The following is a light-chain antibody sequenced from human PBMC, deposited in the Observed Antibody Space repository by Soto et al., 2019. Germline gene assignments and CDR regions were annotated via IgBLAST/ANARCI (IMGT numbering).Light chain of an antibody. CDR3: QQHDNIPIT. Sequence: DIQMTQSPSSLSASVGDRVTITCQASQDITNCLNWYQQKPGEAPKLLIYDASNLETGVPSRFSGSGSATDFIVTISSLQPEDIATYYCQQHDNIPITFGQGTRLEIK. J-gene: IGKJ5*01. CDR1: QDITNC. V-gene: IGKV1-33*01. CDR2: DAS.